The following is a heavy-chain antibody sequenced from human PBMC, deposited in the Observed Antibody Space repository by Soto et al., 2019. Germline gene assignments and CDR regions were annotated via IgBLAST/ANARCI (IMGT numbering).Heavy chain of an antibody. CDR1: GYTFTSYD. J-gene: IGHJ6*02. V-gene: IGHV1-8*01. Sequence: ASVKVSCRASGYTFTSYDINWVRQATGQGLEWMGWMNPNSGNTGYAQKFQGRVTMTRNTSISTAYMELSSLRSEDTAVYYCARETAALYYYYGMDVWGQGTTVTVSS. D-gene: IGHD6-6*01. CDR2: MNPNSGNT. CDR3: ARETAALYYYYGMDV.